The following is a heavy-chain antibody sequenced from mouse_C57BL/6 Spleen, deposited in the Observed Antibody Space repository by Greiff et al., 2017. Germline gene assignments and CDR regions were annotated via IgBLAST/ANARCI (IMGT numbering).Heavy chain of an antibody. CDR1: GYAFSSYW. Sequence: QVQLQQSGAELVKPGASVKISCKASGYAFSSYWMNWVQQRPGKGLEWIGQIYPGDGDTNYNGKFKGKATLTADKSSSTAYLQLSSLTSEDSAVYFCARAGVLEDYAMDYWGQGTSVTVSS. CDR2: IYPGDGDT. CDR3: ARAGVLEDYAMDY. V-gene: IGHV1-80*01. J-gene: IGHJ4*01.